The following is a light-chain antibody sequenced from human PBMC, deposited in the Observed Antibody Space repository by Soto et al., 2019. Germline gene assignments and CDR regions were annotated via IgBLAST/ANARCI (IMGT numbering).Light chain of an antibody. CDR3: AAWDDSLTRPV. Sequence: QSVLTQPPSTSGTPGQKITISCSGRSSNIGSNSVCWYQQLPGTAPKLLIYKNNQRPSGVPDRFSGSKSGTSASLAISGLRSEDEVDYYCAAWDDSLTRPVFGGGTKLTVL. V-gene: IGLV1-47*01. J-gene: IGLJ2*01. CDR2: KNN. CDR1: SSNIGSNS.